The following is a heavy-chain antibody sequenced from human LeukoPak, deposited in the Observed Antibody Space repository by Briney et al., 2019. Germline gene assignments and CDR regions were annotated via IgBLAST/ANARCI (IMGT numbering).Heavy chain of an antibody. V-gene: IGHV4-59*11. D-gene: IGHD2-2*01. Sequence: PSETLSLTCSVSGGSISSHYWSWIRQPPGKGLEWIGYIYYSGSTSYNPSLKSRVTISVDTSKNQFSLKLSSVTAADTAVYYCARGALVPAATSLNWFDPWGQGTLVTVSS. CDR2: IYYSGST. CDR3: ARGALVPAATSLNWFDP. CDR1: GGSISSHY. J-gene: IGHJ5*02.